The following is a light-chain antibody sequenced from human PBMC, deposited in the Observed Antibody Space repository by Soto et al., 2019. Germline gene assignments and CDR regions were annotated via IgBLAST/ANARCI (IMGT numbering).Light chain of an antibody. CDR1: ETVNKN. J-gene: IGKJ1*01. CDR3: QQYNKLPGT. CDR2: GAA. Sequence: MTQSPATLSVSPGERTTLSCRASETVNKNLAWYQQHPGPAPRLLMFGAATRATGIPAGFSGGGSGTEFTLTISSLQSEDFAVYYCQQYNKLPGTFGQGTKVEI. V-gene: IGKV3-15*01.